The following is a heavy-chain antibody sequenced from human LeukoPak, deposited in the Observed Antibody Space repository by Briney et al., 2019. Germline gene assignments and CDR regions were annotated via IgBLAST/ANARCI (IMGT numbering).Heavy chain of an antibody. J-gene: IGHJ4*02. CDR2: ISYDGSNK. CDR1: GFTFSRHA. V-gene: IGHV3-30-3*01. CDR3: ARDEGDY. Sequence: GGSLRLSCAASGFTFSRHAMHWVRQAPGKGLEWVAVISYDGSNKYYADSVKGRFTISRDNSKNTLYLQMNSLRAEDTAVYYCARDEGDYWGQGTLVTVSS.